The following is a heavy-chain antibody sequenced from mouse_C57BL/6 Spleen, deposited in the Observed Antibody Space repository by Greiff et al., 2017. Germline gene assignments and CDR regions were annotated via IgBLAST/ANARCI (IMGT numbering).Heavy chain of an antibody. CDR1: GFNIKDDY. J-gene: IGHJ3*01. Sequence: EVQLQQSGAELVRPGASVKLSCTASGFNIKDDYMHWVKQRPEQGLEWIGWIDPENGDTEYASKFQGKATITADTSSNTAYLQLSSLTSEDTAVYYCTTRERADAWFAYWGQGTLVTVSA. CDR3: TTRERADAWFAY. V-gene: IGHV14-4*01. CDR2: IDPENGDT.